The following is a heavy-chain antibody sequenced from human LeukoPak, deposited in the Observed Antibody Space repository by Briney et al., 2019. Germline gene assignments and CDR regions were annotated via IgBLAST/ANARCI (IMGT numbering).Heavy chain of an antibody. CDR1: GFTFSSYA. Sequence: PGRSLRLSCAASGFTFSSYAMHWVRQAPGKGLEWVAVISYDGSNKYYADSVKGRFTISRDNAKNSLYLQMNSLRAEDTAVYYCARDSVPLEPILTGYYFYYGMDVWGKGTTVTVSS. CDR3: ARDSVPLEPILTGYYFYYGMDV. D-gene: IGHD3-9*01. J-gene: IGHJ6*04. V-gene: IGHV3-30-3*01. CDR2: ISYDGSNK.